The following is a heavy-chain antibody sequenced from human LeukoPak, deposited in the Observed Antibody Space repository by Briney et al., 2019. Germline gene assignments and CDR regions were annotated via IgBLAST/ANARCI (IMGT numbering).Heavy chain of an antibody. Sequence: GASVKVSCKVSGYTLTELSMHWVRQAPGNGLEWMGGFDPEDGEKIYAQKFQGRVTMTEDTSTDTAYMEQSRLRSEDTAVCYCATDNTYGSGSYHYWGRGTLVTVS. CDR2: FDPEDGEK. D-gene: IGHD3-10*01. V-gene: IGHV1-24*01. J-gene: IGHJ4*02. CDR3: ATDNTYGSGSYHY. CDR1: GYTLTELS.